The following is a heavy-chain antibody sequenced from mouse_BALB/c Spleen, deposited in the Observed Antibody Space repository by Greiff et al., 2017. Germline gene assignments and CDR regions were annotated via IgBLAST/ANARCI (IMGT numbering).Heavy chain of an antibody. CDR3: AKAGNGNYDWYFDV. CDR2: IWRGGST. D-gene: IGHD2-1*01. Sequence: VKLMESGPSLVQPSQSLSITCTVSGFSLTSYGVHWVRQSPGKGLEWLGVIWRGGSTDYNAAFMSRLSITKDNSKSQVFFKMNSLQADDTAIYYCAKAGNGNYDWYFDVWGAGTTVTVSS. CDR1: GFSLTSYG. V-gene: IGHV2-5-1*01. J-gene: IGHJ1*01.